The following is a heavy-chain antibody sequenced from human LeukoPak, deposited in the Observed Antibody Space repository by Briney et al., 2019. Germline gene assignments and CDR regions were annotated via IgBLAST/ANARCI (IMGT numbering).Heavy chain of an antibody. D-gene: IGHD3-22*01. Sequence: PGGSLRLSCAASGFTVSSNYMSWVRQAPGKGLEWVSVIYSGGSTYYADSVKGRFTISRDNSKNTLYLQMNSLGAEDTAVYYCARDYYDSSGAGSLWGQGTLVTVSS. CDR3: ARDYYDSSGAGSL. V-gene: IGHV3-66*02. J-gene: IGHJ4*02. CDR1: GFTVSSNY. CDR2: IYSGGST.